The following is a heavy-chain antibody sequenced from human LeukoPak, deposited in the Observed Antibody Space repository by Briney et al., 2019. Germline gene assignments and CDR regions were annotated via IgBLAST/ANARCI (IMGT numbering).Heavy chain of an antibody. V-gene: IGHV4-34*01. CDR1: GGSFSGYY. Sequence: SETLSLTCAVYGGSFSGYYMSWIRQPPGKGLEWIGEINHSGSTNYNPSLKSRVTISVDTSKNQFSLKLSSVTAADTAVYYCASGYCSSTICYWLFYWGQGTLVTVSS. D-gene: IGHD2-2*01. CDR2: INHSGST. CDR3: ASGYCSSTICYWLFY. J-gene: IGHJ4*02.